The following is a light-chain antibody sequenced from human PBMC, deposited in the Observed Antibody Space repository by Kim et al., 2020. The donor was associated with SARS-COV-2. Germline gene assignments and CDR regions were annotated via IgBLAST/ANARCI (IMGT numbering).Light chain of an antibody. J-gene: IGLJ1*01. CDR3: SSYTSGSAPYV. CDR2: DVS. Sequence: SITISCTGTSSDVGGYNYVSWYQQHPGKAPKLMIYDVSNRPSGVSNRFSGSKSGNTASLTISGLQAEDEADFYCSSYTSGSAPYVFGTGTKVTVL. V-gene: IGLV2-14*03. CDR1: SSDVGGYNY.